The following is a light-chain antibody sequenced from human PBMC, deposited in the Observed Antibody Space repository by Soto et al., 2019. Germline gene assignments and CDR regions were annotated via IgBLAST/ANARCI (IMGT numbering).Light chain of an antibody. J-gene: IGLJ1*01. CDR3: GSWDSSLSAYV. V-gene: IGLV1-51*01. Sequence: QSGLTQPPSGSAAPGQRVTISCSRSSSNIGGKSVSWYQQLPRTAPKRLIYDDDKRPSGIPDRFSGSKSGTSATLGITGFQTGDEADYYCGSWDSSLSAYVFGTGTRSPS. CDR1: SSNIGGKS. CDR2: DDD.